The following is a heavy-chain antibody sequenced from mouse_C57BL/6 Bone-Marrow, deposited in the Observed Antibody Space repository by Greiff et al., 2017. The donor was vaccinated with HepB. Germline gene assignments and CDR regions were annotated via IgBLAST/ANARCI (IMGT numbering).Heavy chain of an antibody. J-gene: IGHJ4*01. V-gene: IGHV1-64*01. D-gene: IGHD2-3*01. CDR1: GYTFTSYW. CDR2: IHPNSGST. CDR3: ASDGYPYYYAMDY. Sequence: QVQLQQPGAELVKPGASVKLSCKASGYTFTSYWMHWVKQRPGQGLEWIGMIHPNSGSTNYNEKFKSKATLTVDKSSSTAYMQLSSLTSEDSAVYYCASDGYPYYYAMDYWGQGTSVTVSS.